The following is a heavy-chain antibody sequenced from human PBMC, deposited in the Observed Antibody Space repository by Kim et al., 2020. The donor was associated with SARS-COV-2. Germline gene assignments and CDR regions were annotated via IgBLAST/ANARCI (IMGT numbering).Heavy chain of an antibody. J-gene: IGHJ6*02. V-gene: IGHV4-30-2*05. Sequence: TYYHPSLKSRVTISVDTSKNQFSLKLSSVTAADTAVYYCVTTGYYYGMDVWGQGTTVTVSS. D-gene: IGHD4-4*01. CDR2: T. CDR3: VTTGYYYGMDV.